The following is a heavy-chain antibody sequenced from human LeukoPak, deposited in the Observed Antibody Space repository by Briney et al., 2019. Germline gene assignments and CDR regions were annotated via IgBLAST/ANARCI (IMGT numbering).Heavy chain of an antibody. CDR3: TRDGPRSSGYPDT. CDR1: GGSISSGGHF. J-gene: IGHJ5*02. Sequence: SETLSLTCTVSGGSISSGGHFWSWIRQHPGKGLEWIGYIYYSGSTYYNPSLKSRVTLSVDTSKNQFSLRLNSVTAADTAVYYCTRDGPRSSGYPDTWGQGTLVTVSS. V-gene: IGHV4-31*03. D-gene: IGHD3-22*01. CDR2: IYYSGST.